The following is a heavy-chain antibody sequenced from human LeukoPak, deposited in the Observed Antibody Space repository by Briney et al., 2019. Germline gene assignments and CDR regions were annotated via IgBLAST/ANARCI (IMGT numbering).Heavy chain of an antibody. J-gene: IGHJ4*02. CDR3: ARHPNWNFDS. CDR2: ISTDGSQR. Sequence: GGSLRLSCAASGFTFSSNWMTWVRQAPGKGLEWVANISTDGSQRDCVDSLKGRFTISRDNDKNSLYLQMNNLRAEDTAVYYCARHPNWNFDSWGQGTLVTVSS. D-gene: IGHD1-1*01. V-gene: IGHV3-7*01. CDR1: GFTFSSNW.